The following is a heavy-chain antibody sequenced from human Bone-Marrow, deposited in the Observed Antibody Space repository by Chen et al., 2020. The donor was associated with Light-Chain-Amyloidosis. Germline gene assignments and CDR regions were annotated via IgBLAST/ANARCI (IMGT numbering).Heavy chain of an antibody. CDR1: GYTFPNYW. V-gene: IGHV5-51*01. J-gene: IGHJ4*02. CDR3: ARRRDGYNFDY. CDR2: IYPDDSDA. D-gene: IGHD5-12*01. Sequence: EVQLEQSGPEVKKPGESLKISCRGSGYTFPNYWIGRVRQMPGKGLEWMGVIYPDDSDARYSPSLEVQVTSSADKSITTACLQWRSLKASDTAMYYCARRRDGYNFDYWGQGTLVTVSS.